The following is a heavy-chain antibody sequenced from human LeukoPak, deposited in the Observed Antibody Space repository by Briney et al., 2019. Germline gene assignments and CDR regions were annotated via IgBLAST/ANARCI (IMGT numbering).Heavy chain of an antibody. CDR3: ARDPNLYEAVHAFHY. CDR1: GYSFTIYG. V-gene: IGHV1-18*01. CDR2: ISTYNGNT. Sequence: ASVKVSCKASGYSFTIYGITWVRQAAGQGLEWMGRISTYNGNTKYAQNLQGRVTMTTDTSTSTAYMELRSLRSDDTAVYYCARDPNLYEAVHAFHYWGQGTLVTVSS. J-gene: IGHJ4*02. D-gene: IGHD2-2*02.